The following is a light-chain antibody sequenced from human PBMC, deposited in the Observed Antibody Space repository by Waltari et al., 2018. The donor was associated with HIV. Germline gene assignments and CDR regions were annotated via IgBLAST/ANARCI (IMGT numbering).Light chain of an antibody. CDR3: QLYYSTPFA. CDR2: WAC. V-gene: IGKV4-1*01. CDR1: QSLLNSSNNKNY. J-gene: IGKJ3*01. Sequence: DIVMTQSPGSLAVSLGERATINCKSSQSLLNSSNNKNYLAWYQQKPGQPPKLLIYWACTRESVAHDRFSGCGSGPEFTIPLSSLRAEDVAVYDCQLYYSTPFAFGPGTKVD.